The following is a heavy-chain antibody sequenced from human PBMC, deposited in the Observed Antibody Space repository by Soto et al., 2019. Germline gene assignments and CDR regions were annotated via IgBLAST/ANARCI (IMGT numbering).Heavy chain of an antibody. CDR1: GGSISSCAYF. CDR3: ARVVVVAATPSWFDP. D-gene: IGHD2-15*01. V-gene: IGHV4-30-4*01. CDR2: IHYTGTT. J-gene: IGHJ5*02. Sequence: PSETLSLTCTVSGGSISSCAYFWSWIRQSPGKGLEWIGYIHYTGTTYYNPSLKSRVTLSVDTSNDQFSLRLTSVTAADTAVYYCARVVVVAATPSWFDPWGQGTLVTSPQ.